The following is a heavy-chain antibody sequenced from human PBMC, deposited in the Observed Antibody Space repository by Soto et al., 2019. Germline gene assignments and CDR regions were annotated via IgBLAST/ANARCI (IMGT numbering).Heavy chain of an antibody. D-gene: IGHD3-3*01. CDR2: IKSKTDGGTR. CDR3: TKDAPINTK. Sequence: RLSFAASGFTFSNAWMSWVRQTPGKGLKWVGRIKSKTDGGTRDYAAPVKGRFIMSRDDSINTLYLQMNSLKTEDTGVYYCTKDAPINTKWGQGTQVTVSS. J-gene: IGHJ1*01. V-gene: IGHV3-15*01. CDR1: GFTFSNAW.